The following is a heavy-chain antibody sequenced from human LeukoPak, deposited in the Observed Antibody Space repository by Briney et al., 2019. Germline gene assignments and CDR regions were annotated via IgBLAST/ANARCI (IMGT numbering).Heavy chain of an antibody. J-gene: IGHJ4*02. CDR3: ARQRFRYCSSTSCYPFDY. Sequence: SETLSLTCTVSGGSISSYYWSWIRQPPGKGLEWIGYIYYSGSTYYNPSLKSRVTISVDTSKNQFSLKLSSVTAADTAVYYCARQRFRYCSSTSCYPFDYWGQGTLVTVSS. V-gene: IGHV4-59*08. CDR2: IYYSGST. D-gene: IGHD2-2*01. CDR1: GGSISSYY.